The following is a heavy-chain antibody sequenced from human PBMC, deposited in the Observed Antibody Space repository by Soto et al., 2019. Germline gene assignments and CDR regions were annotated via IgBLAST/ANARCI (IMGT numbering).Heavy chain of an antibody. CDR2: IRGNGDPP. Sequence: GGSLRLSCSASGFTFSSYAMHWVRQSPGKGLEYVSGIRGNGDPPFYADSVKGRFTISRDNSKNTLYLQMSSLSADDTAVYYCVKSRGGNNFDFFDWGQGALVTVSS. CDR3: VKSRGGNNFDFFD. V-gene: IGHV3-64D*06. D-gene: IGHD5-12*01. CDR1: GFTFSSYA. J-gene: IGHJ4*02.